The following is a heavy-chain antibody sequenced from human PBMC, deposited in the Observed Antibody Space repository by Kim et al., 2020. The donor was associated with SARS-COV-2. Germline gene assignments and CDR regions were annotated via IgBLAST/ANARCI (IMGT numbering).Heavy chain of an antibody. J-gene: IGHJ6*02. CDR1: GGSISSGSYY. V-gene: IGHV4-61*02. CDR3: ARERLITMVRGVNYFYYGMDV. Sequence: SETLSLTCTVSGGSISSGSYYWSWIRQPAGKGLEWIGRIYSSGSTNYNPSLKSRVTISVDTSKNQFSLKLSSVTAADTAVYYCARERLITMVRGVNYFYYGMDVWGQGTMVTVSS. D-gene: IGHD3-10*01. CDR2: IYSSGST.